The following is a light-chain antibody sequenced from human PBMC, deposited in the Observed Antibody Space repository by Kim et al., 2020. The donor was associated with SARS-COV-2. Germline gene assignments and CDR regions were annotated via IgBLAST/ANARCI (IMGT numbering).Light chain of an antibody. CDR2: KAS. Sequence: SVGDRVTMSCRASHSISTWLAWFQQKPGKAPTLLIYKASNLQSGVPSRFSGSGSGTEFTLTISSLQPDDFATYFCQQYDLYPYTFGQGTKLEI. CDR1: HSISTW. CDR3: QQYDLYPYT. J-gene: IGKJ2*01. V-gene: IGKV1-5*03.